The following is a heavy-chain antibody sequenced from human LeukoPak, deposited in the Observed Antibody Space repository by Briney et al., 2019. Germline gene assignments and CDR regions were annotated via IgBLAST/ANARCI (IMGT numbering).Heavy chain of an antibody. D-gene: IGHD4-17*01. CDR2: IYHSGST. J-gene: IGHJ4*02. Sequence: SETLSLTCAVSGGSISSGGYSWSWIRQPPGKGLEWIGYIYHSGSTYYNPSLKSRVTISVDRSKNQFSLKLSSVTAADTAVYYCDRFDYGDPGPHFDYWGQGTLVTVSS. CDR3: DRFDYGDPGPHFDY. CDR1: GGSISSGGYS. V-gene: IGHV4-30-2*01.